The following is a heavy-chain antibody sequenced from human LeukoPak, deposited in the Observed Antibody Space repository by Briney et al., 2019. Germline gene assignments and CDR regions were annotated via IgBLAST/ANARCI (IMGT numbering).Heavy chain of an antibody. V-gene: IGHV3-23*01. CDR1: GFTPSTNA. CDR2: ISGSGAST. J-gene: IGHJ4*02. CDR3: AKDVGKWESLHFFDY. Sequence: SGGSLRLSCLTSGFTPSTNAMSWVRQAPGKGLEWISGISGSGASTYYADSVKGRFTISRADSRNTLYLQMNSQRGDDTAVYYCAKDVGKWESLHFFDYWGQGTLVTVSS. D-gene: IGHD1-26*01.